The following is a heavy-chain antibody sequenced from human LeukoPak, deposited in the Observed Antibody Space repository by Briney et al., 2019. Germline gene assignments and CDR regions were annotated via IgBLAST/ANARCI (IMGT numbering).Heavy chain of an antibody. V-gene: IGHV1-69*13. D-gene: IGHD3-9*01. CDR1: GGTFSSYI. Sequence: SVKVSCKACGGTFSSYIITWVRQGPGQGLEWMGRIIPIFGTPDYAQKFQGRVTITADESTSTAYMELSRLRFEDTAVYYCARQGYTNNLGGYFGDKDDGFDLWGQGTMVTVSS. CDR3: ARQGYTNNLGGYFGDKDDGFDL. J-gene: IGHJ3*01. CDR2: IIPIFGTP.